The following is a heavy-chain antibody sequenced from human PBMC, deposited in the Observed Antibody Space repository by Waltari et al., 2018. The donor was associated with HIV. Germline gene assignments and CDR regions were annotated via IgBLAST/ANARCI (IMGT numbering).Heavy chain of an antibody. CDR2: ISDRCQTF. V-gene: IGHV3-48*03. J-gene: IGHJ5*02. CDR3: VRGGAAFVTGGMQVVQPGP. CDR1: GFTFSAYA. D-gene: IGHD6-6*01. Sequence: EVQLVESGGGLVRPGGSLRLSCLASGFTFSAYAMKWVRQAPGKGLGCCSCISDRCQTFYHTASTKGRFTVSMNNAKRSLYLEMGGLTAADTAVYYCVRGGAAFVTGGMQVVQPGPWGQGTLVTVS.